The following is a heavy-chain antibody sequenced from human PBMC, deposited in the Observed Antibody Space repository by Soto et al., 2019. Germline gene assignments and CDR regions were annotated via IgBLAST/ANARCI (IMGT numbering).Heavy chain of an antibody. CDR1: GYTFSDYY. D-gene: IGHD3-3*01. CDR2: IDTSGTKI. Sequence: QVQLVESGGALVKPGGSLRLSCAASGYTFSDYYMSWIRQAPGKGLEWISYIDTSGTKIYYADSVKGRFSITRDNAKNSLYLEMNSRRDEDTAVYYCASHYDMWSGYLSPVDYWGQGTLVTVSS. J-gene: IGHJ4*02. V-gene: IGHV3-11*01. CDR3: ASHYDMWSGYLSPVDY.